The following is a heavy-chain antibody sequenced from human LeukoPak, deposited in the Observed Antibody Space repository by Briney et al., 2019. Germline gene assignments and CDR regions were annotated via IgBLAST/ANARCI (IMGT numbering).Heavy chain of an antibody. Sequence: GGSLRLSCAASGFTFSRYAMSWVRQAPGKGLEWVSAISGSGGSTYYADSVKGRFTISRDNSKNTLYLQMDSLRAEDTAVYYCAKVGTMIVVVITEGLDYWWQGTLDTVSS. D-gene: IGHD3-22*01. CDR1: GFTFSRYA. CDR2: ISGSGGST. V-gene: IGHV3-23*01. CDR3: AKVGTMIVVVITEGLDY. J-gene: IGHJ4*02.